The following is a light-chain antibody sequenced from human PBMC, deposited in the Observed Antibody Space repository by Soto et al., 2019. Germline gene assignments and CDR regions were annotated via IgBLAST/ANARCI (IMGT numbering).Light chain of an antibody. CDR3: AVWDVSLTAWV. CDR2: LNRDGTQ. J-gene: IGLJ3*02. Sequence: QAVVTQSPSASASLGASVKLTCTLSSGHSNYAIAWHQQQPEKGPRYLMKLNRDGTQNKGDGIPDRFSGSISGAERYLAISSLQSEDEADYYCAVWDVSLTAWVFGGGTKLTVL. V-gene: IGLV4-69*01. CDR1: SGHSNYA.